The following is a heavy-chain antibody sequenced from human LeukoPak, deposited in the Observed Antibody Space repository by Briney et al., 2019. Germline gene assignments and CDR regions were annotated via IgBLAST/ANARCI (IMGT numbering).Heavy chain of an antibody. Sequence: GESLKISCKGSGYSFANSWLGWVRQMPGKGLEWMVIIYPGDSDTRYSPSFQGQVTISADKSISTAYLQWSSLKASDTAMYYCARHGNYYGSGSYPNPLDYWGQGTLVTVSS. CDR3: ARHGNYYGSGSYPNPLDY. CDR1: GYSFANSW. V-gene: IGHV5-51*01. CDR2: IYPGDSDT. D-gene: IGHD3-10*01. J-gene: IGHJ4*02.